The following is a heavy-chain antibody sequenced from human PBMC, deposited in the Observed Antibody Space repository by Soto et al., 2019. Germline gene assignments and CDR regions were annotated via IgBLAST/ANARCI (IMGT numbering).Heavy chain of an antibody. CDR2: IYYSGST. Sequence: SETLSLTCTVSGGSISPYYWSWIRQTPGKGLEWIAYIYYSGSTYYNPSLKSRVTISVDTSKNQFSLKLSSVTAADTAVYYCARDRRGSRQLALFGATRPSYNWLDPSGQGTLVTVYS. CDR1: GGSISPYY. CDR3: ARDRRGSRQLALFGATRPSYNWLDP. V-gene: IGHV4-59*12. D-gene: IGHD6-6*01. J-gene: IGHJ5*02.